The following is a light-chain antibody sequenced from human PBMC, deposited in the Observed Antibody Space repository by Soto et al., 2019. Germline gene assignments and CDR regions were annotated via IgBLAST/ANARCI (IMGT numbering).Light chain of an antibody. CDR1: QSISSNY. CDR3: QQYGTSPRT. V-gene: IGKV3-20*01. Sequence: DIVMTQSPGTLSFSPLERSTLSCRASQSISSNYLAWYQQKPGQSPRLLIYGASSRATGIPDRFSGRGSGTDFTLTISRLEPEDFAVYFCQQYGTSPRTFGQGTKVDIK. J-gene: IGKJ1*01. CDR2: GAS.